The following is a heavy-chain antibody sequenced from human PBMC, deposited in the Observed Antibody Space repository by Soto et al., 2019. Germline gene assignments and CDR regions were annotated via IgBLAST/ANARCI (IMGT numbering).Heavy chain of an antibody. J-gene: IGHJ4*02. CDR3: AKDTYYYDRSGYYTYDD. V-gene: IGHV3-30-3*01. CDR1: GFTFSGYA. CDR2: ISGDGSNQ. D-gene: IGHD3-22*01. Sequence: GESLKISCAASGFTFSGYALHWVRQAPGKGLEWVAVISGDGSNQYYADSVKGRFTISRDNSRNTLDLQMNSLRAEDTAVYYCAKDTYYYDRSGYYTYDDWGQGTQVTVSS.